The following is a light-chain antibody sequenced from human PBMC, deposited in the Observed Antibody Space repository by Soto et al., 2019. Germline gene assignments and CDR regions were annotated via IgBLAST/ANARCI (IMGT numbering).Light chain of an antibody. V-gene: IGKV1-9*01. Sequence: DIQLTQSPSFLSASVGDRVTITCRASQGISSYLAWYQQKPGEASILLLYAASTLQCGVPSRFSGSGAGTEFTLTISSLQPEDFGTYYCQQLNSYQITFGQGTRLEIK. CDR2: AAS. CDR3: QQLNSYQIT. CDR1: QGISSY. J-gene: IGKJ5*01.